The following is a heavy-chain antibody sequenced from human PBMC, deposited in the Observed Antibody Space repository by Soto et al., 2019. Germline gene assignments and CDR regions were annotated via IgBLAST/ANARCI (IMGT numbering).Heavy chain of an antibody. D-gene: IGHD1-1*01. CDR1: GASISGFY. Sequence: SETLSLTCTVSGASISGFYWSWIRKSAGKGLEWIGRIYATGTTDYNPSLKSRVVMSVDTSKKQFSLKLRSVTAADTAVYYCVRDGTKTLRDWFDPWGQGISVTVSS. J-gene: IGHJ5*02. V-gene: IGHV4-4*07. CDR2: IYATGTT. CDR3: VRDGTKTLRDWFDP.